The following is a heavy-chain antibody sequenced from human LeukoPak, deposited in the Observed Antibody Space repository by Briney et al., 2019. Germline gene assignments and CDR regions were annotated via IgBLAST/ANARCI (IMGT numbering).Heavy chain of an antibody. Sequence: GGSLRLSCAASGFTFDDYAMHWVRQAPGKGLEWVSGISWNSGSIGYADSVKGRFTISRDNAKNSLYLQMNSLRAEDTALYYCAKEQVGSDYYYYGMDVWGQGTTVTVSS. CDR1: GFTFDDYA. J-gene: IGHJ6*02. CDR2: ISWNSGSI. V-gene: IGHV3-9*01. D-gene: IGHD2-2*01. CDR3: AKEQVGSDYYYYGMDV.